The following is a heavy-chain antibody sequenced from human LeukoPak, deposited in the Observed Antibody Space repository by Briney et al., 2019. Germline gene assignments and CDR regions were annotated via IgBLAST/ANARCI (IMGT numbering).Heavy chain of an antibody. V-gene: IGHV3-74*01. Sequence: PGGSLRLSCAASGFTSSSNWMHWVRQAPGKGLVWVSRINEDGSTTNYADSVKGRSTIFRDNAKNTLYLQMNSLRAEDTAVYYCVRDLGGRSGHWGQGTLVTVSS. J-gene: IGHJ4*02. CDR1: GFTSSSNW. D-gene: IGHD1-26*01. CDR2: INEDGSTT. CDR3: VRDLGGRSGH.